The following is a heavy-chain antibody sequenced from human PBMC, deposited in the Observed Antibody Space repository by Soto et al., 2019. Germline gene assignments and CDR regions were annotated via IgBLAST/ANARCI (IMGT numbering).Heavy chain of an antibody. J-gene: IGHJ6*02. CDR1: GFTFSIYG. CDR3: AKDPGDIVVVPAALYGMDA. CDR2: ISYDGSNK. V-gene: IGHV3-30*18. D-gene: IGHD2-2*01. Sequence: PGGSLRVSCAASGFTFSIYGMHWVRHAPGKGLEWVAVISYDGSNKYYADSVKGRFTISRDNSKNTLYLQMNSLRAEDTAVYYCAKDPGDIVVVPAALYGMDAWGQGTTVTVSS.